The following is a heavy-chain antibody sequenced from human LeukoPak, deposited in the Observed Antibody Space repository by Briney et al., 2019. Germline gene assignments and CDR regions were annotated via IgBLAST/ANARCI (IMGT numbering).Heavy chain of an antibody. D-gene: IGHD6-19*01. V-gene: IGHV1-46*01. J-gene: IGHJ4*02. Sequence: VASVKVSCKASGYTFTSYYLHWVRHAPGQGLEWMGIINPSAGSTSYAQKFQGRVTMTRDTSTRTVYMELSSLRSEDTAVYYCARKGDIAVAGLVLDHWGQGTLVTVSS. CDR3: ARKGDIAVAGLVLDH. CDR2: INPSAGST. CDR1: GYTFTSYY.